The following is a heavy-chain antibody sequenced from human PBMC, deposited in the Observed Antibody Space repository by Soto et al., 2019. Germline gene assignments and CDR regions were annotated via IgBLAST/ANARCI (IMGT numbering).Heavy chain of an antibody. Sequence: QVQLVESGGGVVQPGRSLRLSCAASGFIFNTYDMHWVRRAPGKGLEWVAVISYDGSNKYYADSVKGRLTISRDNSKKMLYLQMNSLRPEDTAVYYCAKGQHCSSTSCYFYYYGMDVWGQGTKVAVSS. CDR2: ISYDGSNK. CDR1: GFIFNTYD. J-gene: IGHJ6*02. V-gene: IGHV3-30*18. D-gene: IGHD2-2*01. CDR3: AKGQHCSSTSCYFYYYGMDV.